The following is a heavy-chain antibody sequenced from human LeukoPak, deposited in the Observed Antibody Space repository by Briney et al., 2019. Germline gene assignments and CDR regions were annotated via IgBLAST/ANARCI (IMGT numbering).Heavy chain of an antibody. CDR3: ARHDCSNTSCYWNY. Sequence: PSETLSLTCTVSGGSISSYYWSWIRQPPGKGLEWIGYIYYSGSTNYNPSLKSRVTMSVDTSKNQFSLKLSSVTAADTAVYYCARHDCSNTSCYWNYWGQGTLVTVSS. CDR1: GGSISSYY. CDR2: IYYSGST. J-gene: IGHJ4*02. V-gene: IGHV4-59*12. D-gene: IGHD2-2*01.